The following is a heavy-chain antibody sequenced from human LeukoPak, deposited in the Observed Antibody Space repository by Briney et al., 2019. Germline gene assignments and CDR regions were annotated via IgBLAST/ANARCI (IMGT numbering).Heavy chain of an antibody. CDR2: IIPIFGTA. D-gene: IGHD1-26*01. CDR1: GGTFSSYA. Sequence: SVKVPCKASGGTFSSYAISWVRQAPGQGLEWMGGIIPIFGTANYAQKFQGRVTITADESASTAYMELSSLRSEDTAVYYCARVVVGATIPHYWGQGTLVTVSS. J-gene: IGHJ4*02. V-gene: IGHV1-69*13. CDR3: ARVVVGATIPHY.